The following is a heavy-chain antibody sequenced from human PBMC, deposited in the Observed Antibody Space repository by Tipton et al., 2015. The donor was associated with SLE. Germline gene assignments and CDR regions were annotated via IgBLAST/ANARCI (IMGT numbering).Heavy chain of an antibody. Sequence: LRLSCTVSGGSISSGDYYWSWIRQPAGKGLEYIGRIYTSESTNYNPSLKSRVTISVDTSKNQFSLKLSSVTAADTAVYYCASGPSGWYYFDYWGQGTLVTVSS. D-gene: IGHD6-19*01. J-gene: IGHJ4*02. V-gene: IGHV4-61*02. CDR2: IYTSEST. CDR1: GGSISSGDYY. CDR3: ASGPSGWYYFDY.